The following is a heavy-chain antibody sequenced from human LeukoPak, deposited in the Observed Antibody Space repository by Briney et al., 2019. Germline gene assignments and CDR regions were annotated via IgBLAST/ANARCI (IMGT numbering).Heavy chain of an antibody. Sequence: SETLSLTCTVSGGSISSYYWSWIRQPAGKGLEWIGRIYTSGSTNYNPSLKSRVTMSVDTSKNQFSLKLSSVTAADTAVYYCARGFHEVAGPWYFDYWGQGTLVTVSS. V-gene: IGHV4-4*07. D-gene: IGHD6-19*01. CDR2: IYTSGST. J-gene: IGHJ4*02. CDR1: GGSISSYY. CDR3: ARGFHEVAGPWYFDY.